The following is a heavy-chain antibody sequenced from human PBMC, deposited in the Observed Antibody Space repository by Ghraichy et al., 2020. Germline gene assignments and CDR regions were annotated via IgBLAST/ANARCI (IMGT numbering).Heavy chain of an antibody. D-gene: IGHD2-8*02. V-gene: IGHV1-8*01. CDR2: MNPNSGNT. J-gene: IGHJ5*02. CDR3: AREGIVYWDQNNWFDP. Sequence: ASVKVSCKASGYTFTSYDINWVRQATGQGLEWMGWMNPNSGNTGYAQKFQGRVTMTRNTSISTAYMELSSLRSEDTAVYYCAREGIVYWDQNNWFDPWGQGTLVTVSS. CDR1: GYTFTSYD.